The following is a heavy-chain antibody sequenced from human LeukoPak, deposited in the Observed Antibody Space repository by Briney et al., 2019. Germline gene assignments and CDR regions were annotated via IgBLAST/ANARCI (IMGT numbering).Heavy chain of an antibody. CDR2: IIPTFGTA. CDR1: GVTFSSYA. J-gene: IGHJ4*02. D-gene: IGHD3-22*01. V-gene: IGHV1-69*13. CDR3: ARTPSYSYDSIGYGD. Sequence: GASVKLSCTASGVTFSSYAISWVRQAPGQGLEWMGGIIPTFGTANYAQKFQGRVTITADESTSTAYMELRSLRSEDTAVYYCARTPSYSYDSIGYGDWGQGTLVTAS.